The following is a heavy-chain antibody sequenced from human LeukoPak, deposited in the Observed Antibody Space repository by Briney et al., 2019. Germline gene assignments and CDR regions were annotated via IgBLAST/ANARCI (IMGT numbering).Heavy chain of an antibody. CDR3: AREGRATPTYGLDY. CDR1: GACVSSNSAA. V-gene: IGHV6-1*01. D-gene: IGHD2-8*01. Sequence: SQTLSLTCALYGACVSSNSAAWNWIRQYPSRGLEWLARTYYRSKWYNDYAAYVKSRITINPDTPKNQFSLQLNSETPEDTAVYYCAREGRATPTYGLDYWGQGTLVTVSS. CDR2: TYYRSKWYN. J-gene: IGHJ4*02.